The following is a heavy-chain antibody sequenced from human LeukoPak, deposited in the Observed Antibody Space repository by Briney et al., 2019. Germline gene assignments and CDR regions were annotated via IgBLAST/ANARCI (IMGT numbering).Heavy chain of an antibody. D-gene: IGHD3-22*01. Sequence: SETLSLTCAVYGGSFSGYYWSWIRQPPGKGLEWIGEINHSGSTNYNPSLKSRVTISVDTSKNQFSLKLSSVTAADTAVHYCARVLDSSGYYYGFDPWGQGTLVTVSS. CDR1: GGSFSGYY. CDR2: INHSGST. J-gene: IGHJ5*02. CDR3: ARVLDSSGYYYGFDP. V-gene: IGHV4-34*01.